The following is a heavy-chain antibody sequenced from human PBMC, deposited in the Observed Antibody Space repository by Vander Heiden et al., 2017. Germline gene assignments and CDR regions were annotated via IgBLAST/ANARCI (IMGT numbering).Heavy chain of an antibody. CDR2: IAYDGSYK. J-gene: IGHJ4*02. D-gene: IGHD3-10*01. V-gene: IGHV3-30*18. Sequence: GGGVVQPGRSLRLSCGGSGFTFSSYGMHWVRQAPGKGLEWVAVIAYDGSYKNYADSEKGRFTISRDDPKNTLYLQMNSLSAADTAVYFCAKDLSMGGITAWGQGTLVTVSS. CDR1: GFTFSSYG. CDR3: AKDLSMGGITA.